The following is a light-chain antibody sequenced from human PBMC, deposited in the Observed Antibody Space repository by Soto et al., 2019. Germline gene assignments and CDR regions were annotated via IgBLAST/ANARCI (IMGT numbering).Light chain of an antibody. J-gene: IGLJ3*02. CDR3: CSYAGSYTWV. Sequence: QSVLTQPRSVSGSPGQSVTISCTGTSSDVGGYNYVSWYQQHPGKAPKLMIYSVSKRPSGLPDRFSGSKSGNTASLTISGLQAEDEADYYCCSYAGSYTWVFGGGTQLTVL. CDR2: SVS. CDR1: SSDVGGYNY. V-gene: IGLV2-11*01.